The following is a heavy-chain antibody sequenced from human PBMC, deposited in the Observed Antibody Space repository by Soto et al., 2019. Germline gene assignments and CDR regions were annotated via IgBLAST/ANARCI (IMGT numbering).Heavy chain of an antibody. CDR1: GGTFSSYA. CDR3: ARGSVPPIVVVTTTYDYYGMDA. V-gene: IGHV1-69*12. J-gene: IGHJ6*02. D-gene: IGHD3-22*01. Sequence: QVQLVQSGAEVKKPGSSVKVSCKASGGTFSSYAISWVRQAPGQGLEWMGGIIPIFGTANYVQKFQGRVTNTADESTRTAYTELSKLRSEDTAVYYCARGSVPPIVVVTTTYDYYGMDAWGQGTTVTVSS. CDR2: IIPIFGTA.